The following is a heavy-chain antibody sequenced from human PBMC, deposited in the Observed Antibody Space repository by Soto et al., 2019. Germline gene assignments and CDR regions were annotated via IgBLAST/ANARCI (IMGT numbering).Heavy chain of an antibody. J-gene: IGHJ6*02. CDR1: GFTFSSYG. CDR2: ISYDGSNK. V-gene: IGHV3-30*18. Sequence: GGSLRLSCAASGFTFSSYGMHWVRQAPGKGLEWVAVISYDGSNKYYADSVKGRFTISRDNSKNTMYLQMNSLRAEDTALYYCAKDRSVKTTVTYDYRMVVWGQGTTVNVSS. D-gene: IGHD4-4*01. CDR3: AKDRSVKTTVTYDYRMVV.